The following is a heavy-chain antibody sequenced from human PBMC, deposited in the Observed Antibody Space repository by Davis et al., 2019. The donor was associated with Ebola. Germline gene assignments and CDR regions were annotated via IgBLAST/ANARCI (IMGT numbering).Heavy chain of an antibody. V-gene: IGHV1-69*04. CDR3: ARVPLLGSGWDYYFDY. CDR1: GGTFSSYA. CDR2: IIPILGIA. Sequence: AASVQVSCKASGGTFSSYAISWVRQAPGQGLEWMGRIIPILGIANYAQKFQGRVTITADKSTSTAYMEVRSLRSDDTAVYYCARVPLLGSGWDYYFDYWGQGTLVTVSS. J-gene: IGHJ4*02. D-gene: IGHD6-19*01.